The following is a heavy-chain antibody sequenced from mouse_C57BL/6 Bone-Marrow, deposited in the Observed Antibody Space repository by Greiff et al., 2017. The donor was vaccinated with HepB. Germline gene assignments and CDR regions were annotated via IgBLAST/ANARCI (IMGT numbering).Heavy chain of an antibody. CDR3: ARLLLRDWYFDV. CDR1: GFTFSDYY. CDR2: ISNGGGST. Sequence: EVQLVESGGGLVQPGGSLKLSCAASGFTFSDYYMYWVRQTPEKRLGWVAYISNGGGSTYYPDTVKGRFTISRDNAKNTLYLQMSRLKSEDTAMYYCARLLLRDWYFDVWGTGTTVTVSS. V-gene: IGHV5-12*01. D-gene: IGHD1-1*01. J-gene: IGHJ1*03.